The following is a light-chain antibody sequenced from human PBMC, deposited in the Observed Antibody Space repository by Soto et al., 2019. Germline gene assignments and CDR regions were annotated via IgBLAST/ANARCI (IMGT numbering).Light chain of an antibody. CDR1: QSVSSN. V-gene: IGKV3-15*01. CDR2: GAS. CDR3: QQYNNWPYT. J-gene: IGKJ2*01. Sequence: EIVMTQSPATLSVSPGERATLSCRASQSVSSNFAWYQQKPGQAPRLLIYGASTRATGIPARFSGSRSGTDFTLTISSLQSEDFAVYSCQQYNNWPYTFGQGTKLEIK.